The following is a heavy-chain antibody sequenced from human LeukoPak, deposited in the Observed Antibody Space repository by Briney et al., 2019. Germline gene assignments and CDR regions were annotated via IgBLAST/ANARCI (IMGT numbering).Heavy chain of an antibody. D-gene: IGHD1-1*01. Sequence: GGSLRLSCAPSGFTFSVYYMSWIRQAPGKGLEWVSYISSSSGYTNYADSVKGRFTISRDNAKNSLYLQMNSLRAEDTAVYYCARAPNEGGYYFDYWGQGTLVTVSS. CDR3: ARAPNEGGYYFDY. V-gene: IGHV3-11*05. J-gene: IGHJ4*02. CDR1: GFTFSVYY. CDR2: ISSSSGYT.